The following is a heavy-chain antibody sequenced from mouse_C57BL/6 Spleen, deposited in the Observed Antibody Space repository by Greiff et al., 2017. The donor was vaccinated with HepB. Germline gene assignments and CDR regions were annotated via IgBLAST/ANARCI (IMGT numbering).Heavy chain of an antibody. CDR2: IDPSDSYT. Sequence: VQLQQPGAELVKPGASVKLSCKASGYTFTSYWMQWVKQRPGQGLEWIGEIDPSDSYTNYNQKFKGKATLTVDTSSSTAYMQLSSLTSEDSAVYYCARWAVYYIDYWGQGTTLTVSS. J-gene: IGHJ2*01. D-gene: IGHD3-3*01. CDR1: GYTFTSYW. CDR3: ARWAVYYIDY. V-gene: IGHV1-50*01.